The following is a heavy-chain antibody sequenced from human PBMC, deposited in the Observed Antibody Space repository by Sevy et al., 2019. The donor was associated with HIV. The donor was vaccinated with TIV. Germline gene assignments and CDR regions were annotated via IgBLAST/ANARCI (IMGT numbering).Heavy chain of an antibody. V-gene: IGHV3-48*03. D-gene: IGHD2-8*01. J-gene: IGHJ5*02. CDR3: TRNGGAFDNGFDP. CDR1: GFTFSSYD. CDR2: ISSSGSSI. Sequence: GGCLRLYCTASGFTFSSYDMNWVRQAPGKGLECVSKISSSGSSIYYADSVKGRFTISRDNAKNSLNLQMNSLRAEDTAVYYCTRNGGAFDNGFDPWGQGTLVTVSS.